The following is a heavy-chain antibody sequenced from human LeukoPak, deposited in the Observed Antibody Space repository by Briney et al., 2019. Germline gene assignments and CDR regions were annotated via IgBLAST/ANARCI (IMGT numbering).Heavy chain of an antibody. D-gene: IGHD6-13*01. J-gene: IGHJ3*02. CDR3: AGSSSWQKNAFDI. CDR2: ISYDGSNK. CDR1: GFTFSSYA. Sequence: GGSLRLSCAASGFTFSSYAMHWVRQAPGKGLEWVAVISYDGSNKYYADSVKGRFTISRGNSKNTLYLQMNSLRAEDTAVYYCAGSSSWQKNAFDIWGQGTMVTVSS. V-gene: IGHV3-30-3*01.